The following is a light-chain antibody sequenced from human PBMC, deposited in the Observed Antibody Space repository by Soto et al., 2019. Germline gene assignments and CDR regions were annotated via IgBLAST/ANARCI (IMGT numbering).Light chain of an antibody. CDR2: GAS. J-gene: IGKJ3*01. CDR3: HQYDRSPSA. V-gene: IGKV3-20*01. CDR1: QSVSSSF. Sequence: EIVLTQSPGTLSLSPGERATLSCRASQSVSSSFLAWYQQKPGQAPRLLIYGASSRATGIPDRFSGSGSGTDFILTIRRLEPEDFAVYYCHQYDRSPSAFGPGTKVDIK.